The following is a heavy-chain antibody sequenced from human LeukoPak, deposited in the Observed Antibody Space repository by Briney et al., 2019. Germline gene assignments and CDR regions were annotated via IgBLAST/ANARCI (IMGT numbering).Heavy chain of an antibody. CDR2: INAGNGNT. Sequence: ASVKVSCKASGYTFTSYAMHWVRQAPGQRLEWMGWINAGNGNTKYSQKFQGRVTITRDTSASTAYMELSSLRSEDTAVYYCARASTPLWYFDLWGRGTLVTVSS. CDR3: ARASTPLWYFDL. CDR1: GYTFTSYA. V-gene: IGHV1-3*01. J-gene: IGHJ2*01.